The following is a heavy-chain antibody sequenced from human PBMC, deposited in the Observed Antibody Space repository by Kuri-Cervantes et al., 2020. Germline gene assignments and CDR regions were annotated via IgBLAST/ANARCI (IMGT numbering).Heavy chain of an antibody. CDR2: ISPYNGDT. D-gene: IGHD5-24*01. CDR1: GYSFTTYG. CDR3: AKDREYNSIGAFDY. V-gene: IGHV1-18*01. J-gene: IGHJ4*02. Sequence: ASVKVSCKASGYSFTTYGISWVRQAPGQGLEWMGWISPYNGDTNYAQKLQGRITMTTDTSTSKAYMELRSLRAEDTAVYYCAKDREYNSIGAFDYWGQGTLVTVSS.